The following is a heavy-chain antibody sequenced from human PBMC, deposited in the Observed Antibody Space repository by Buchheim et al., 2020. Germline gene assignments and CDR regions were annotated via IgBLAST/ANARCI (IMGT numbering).Heavy chain of an antibody. CDR3: VRDHTVNIYSYNGLDV. J-gene: IGHJ6*02. Sequence: QVQLQESGPGLLKPSQTLSLTCTVSGGSISSANYYWSWIRQPPGKGLEWIGYIYYSGSTNYNPSLKSRVTISVDPSKNQFSLQLSSVTAADTAVYYCVRDHTVNIYSYNGLDVWGQGTT. CDR1: GGSISSANYY. V-gene: IGHV4-30-4*01. D-gene: IGHD4-17*01. CDR2: IYYSGST.